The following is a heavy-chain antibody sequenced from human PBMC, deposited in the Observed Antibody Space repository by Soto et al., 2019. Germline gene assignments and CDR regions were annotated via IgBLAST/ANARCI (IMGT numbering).Heavy chain of an antibody. V-gene: IGHV1-69*08. Sequence: QVQLVQSGAEVKKPGSSVKVSCKASGGTFSSYTISWVRQAPGQGLEWMGRIIPILGIANYAQKFQGRVTFTGEKSTSTAYMELSSLRSEDTAVFYCARDIRIARGPDFDYYYGMDVWGQGPTVTVSS. J-gene: IGHJ6*02. CDR2: IIPILGIA. CDR1: GGTFSSYT. D-gene: IGHD3-3*01. CDR3: ARDIRIARGPDFDYYYGMDV.